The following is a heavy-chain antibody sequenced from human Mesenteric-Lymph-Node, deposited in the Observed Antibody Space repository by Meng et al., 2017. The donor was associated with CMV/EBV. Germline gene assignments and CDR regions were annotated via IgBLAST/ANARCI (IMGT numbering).Heavy chain of an antibody. J-gene: IGHJ5*02. CDR2: INPNSGVS. V-gene: IGHV1-2*06. Sequence: QVQLVQSRAEVVKPGASVMVSCKASGYTFTDFYIHWVRQAPGQGLEWMGRINPNSGVSNSAQNFQGRVTMTRDTSISTAYMELGRLTSDDTAVYYCARDNVNPEGFDPWGRGTLVTVSS. D-gene: IGHD2/OR15-2a*01. CDR3: ARDNVNPEGFDP. CDR1: GYTFTDFY.